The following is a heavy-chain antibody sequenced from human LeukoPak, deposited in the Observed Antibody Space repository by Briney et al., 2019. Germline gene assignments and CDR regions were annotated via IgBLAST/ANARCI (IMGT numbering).Heavy chain of an antibody. CDR3: TRLQIAVAGPNWFDP. J-gene: IGHJ5*02. Sequence: GGSLRLSCAASKFTFSSYWMSWVRQAPGKGLEWVANIKQDGSVQFYMDSLKGRFSVSRDDAKNSLYLQMNGLRVEDTAVYYCTRLQIAVAGPNWFDPWGQGTLVTVSS. D-gene: IGHD6-19*01. CDR1: KFTFSSYW. CDR2: IKQDGSVQ. V-gene: IGHV3-7*01.